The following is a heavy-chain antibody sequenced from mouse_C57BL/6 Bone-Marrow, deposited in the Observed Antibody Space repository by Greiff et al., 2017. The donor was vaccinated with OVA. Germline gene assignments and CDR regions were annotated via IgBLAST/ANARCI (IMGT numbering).Heavy chain of an antibody. V-gene: IGHV1-80*01. J-gene: IGHJ4*01. Sequence: VQLQQSGAELVKPGASVKISCKASGYAFSSYWMNWVKQRPGKGLEWIGQIYPGDGDTNYNGKFKGKATLTADKSSSTAYMQLSSLTSEDSAVYFCAARGPRGYAMDYWGQGTSVTVSS. CDR1: GYAFSSYW. CDR3: AARGPRGYAMDY. CDR2: IYPGDGDT.